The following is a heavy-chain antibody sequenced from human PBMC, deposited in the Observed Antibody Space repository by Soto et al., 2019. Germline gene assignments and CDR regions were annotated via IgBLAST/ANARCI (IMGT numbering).Heavy chain of an antibody. J-gene: IGHJ4*02. D-gene: IGHD5-12*01. CDR1: GFTFSSYA. CDR2: ISYDGSNK. Sequence: GGSLRLSCAASGFTFSSYAMHWVRQAPGKGLEWVAVISYDGSNKYYADSVKGRFTISRDNSKNTLYLQMNSLRAEDTAVYYCARDHGGYDLHYFDYWGQGTLVTVSS. CDR3: ARDHGGYDLHYFDY. V-gene: IGHV3-30-3*01.